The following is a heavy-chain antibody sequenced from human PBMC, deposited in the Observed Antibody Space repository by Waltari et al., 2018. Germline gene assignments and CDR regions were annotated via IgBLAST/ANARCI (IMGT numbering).Heavy chain of an antibody. D-gene: IGHD4-17*01. Sequence: VELLESGGTLVQPGGSLRVSCAASGVIFRSNAFSWVRQAPGKGLEWVSSITGSGENTYYAESVKGRFTISRDNSKNTVFLQMDSLRVDDTAIYYCARDSLNDYGGWDDYWGQGTLVTVSS. J-gene: IGHJ4*02. V-gene: IGHV3-23*01. CDR1: GVIFRSNA. CDR2: ITGSGENT. CDR3: ARDSLNDYGGWDDY.